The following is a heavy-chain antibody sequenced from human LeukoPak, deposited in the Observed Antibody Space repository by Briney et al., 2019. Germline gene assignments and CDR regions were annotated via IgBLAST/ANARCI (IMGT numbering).Heavy chain of an antibody. CDR1: GGSISSYY. J-gene: IGHJ4*02. Sequence: PSETLSLTCTVSGGSISSYYWSWIRQPPGKGLEWIGYIYYSGSTNYNPSLKSRVTISVDTSKNQFSLKLSSVTAADTAVYYCARDMGYCSSSNCYTYYLDYWGQGTLVTVSS. D-gene: IGHD2-2*01. CDR2: IYYSGST. V-gene: IGHV4-59*01. CDR3: ARDMGYCSSSNCYTYYLDY.